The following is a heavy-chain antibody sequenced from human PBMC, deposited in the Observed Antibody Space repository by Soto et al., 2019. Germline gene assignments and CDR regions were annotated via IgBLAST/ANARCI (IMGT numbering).Heavy chain of an antibody. CDR1: GFTFSSYS. Sequence: EVQLVESGGGLVKPGGSLRLSCAASGFTFSSYSMNWVRQAPGKGLEWVSSISSSSSYIYYADSVKGRFTISRDNAKNSLYLQMNSLRAEDTAVYYCAKSYEWYQGYFDYWGQGTLVTVSS. CDR2: ISSSSSYI. CDR3: AKSYEWYQGYFDY. V-gene: IGHV3-21*01. D-gene: IGHD3-3*01. J-gene: IGHJ4*02.